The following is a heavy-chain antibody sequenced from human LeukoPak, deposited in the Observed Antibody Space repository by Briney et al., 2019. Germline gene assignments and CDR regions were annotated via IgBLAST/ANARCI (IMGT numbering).Heavy chain of an antibody. V-gene: IGHV3-11*01. J-gene: IGHJ4*02. CDR1: GFIFSDYY. D-gene: IGHD6-6*01. Sequence: PGGSLRLSCAASGFIFSDYYMSWIRQTPGKGLEWISYISYTYSDIYYADSVRGRFTISRDNAMNSLYLQMNNLRAEDTAVYYCASGSSSVGYWGQGTRVTVSS. CDR2: ISYTYSDI. CDR3: ASGSSSVGY.